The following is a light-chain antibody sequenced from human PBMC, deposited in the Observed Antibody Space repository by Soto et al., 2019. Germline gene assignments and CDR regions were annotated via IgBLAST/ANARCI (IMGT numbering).Light chain of an antibody. V-gene: IGLV2-8*01. CDR1: SSDVGGYYY. Sequence: QSALAQPPSASGSPGQSVTISCTGTSSDVGGYYYVSWYQQHPGKAPKLMIYEVSKRPSGVPDRFSGSKSGNTASLTVSGLQAEDEADDYCSSYAGTNTPYVFGIGTKVTVL. J-gene: IGLJ1*01. CDR2: EVS. CDR3: SSYAGTNTPYV.